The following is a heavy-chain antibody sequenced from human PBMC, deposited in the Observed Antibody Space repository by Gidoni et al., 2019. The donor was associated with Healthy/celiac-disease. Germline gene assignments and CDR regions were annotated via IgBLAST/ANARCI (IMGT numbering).Heavy chain of an antibody. D-gene: IGHD3-22*01. V-gene: IGHV3-30-3*01. Sequence: QLQLVESGGGVVQPGRSLRLSCAASGFTFSSYAMHWVRQAPGKGLEWVAVISYDGSNKYYADSVKGRFTISRDNSKNTLYLQMNSLRAEDTAVYYCARGTYYYDSSGYPGMDVWGQGTTVTVSS. CDR3: ARGTYYYDSSGYPGMDV. CDR2: ISYDGSNK. J-gene: IGHJ6*02. CDR1: GFTFSSYA.